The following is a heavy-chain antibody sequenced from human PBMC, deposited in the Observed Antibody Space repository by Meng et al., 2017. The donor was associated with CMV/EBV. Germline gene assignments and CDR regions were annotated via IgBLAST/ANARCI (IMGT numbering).Heavy chain of an antibody. D-gene: IGHD4-23*01. Sequence: ASVLVSCKASGYTFTGYYMHWVRQPPGKGLEWMGWINPNSGGTNYAQKFQGRVTMTRDTSISTAYMELSRLISDDTAVYYCARDKGLHAYGGNPNYFDYWGQGTLVTVSS. V-gene: IGHV1-2*02. CDR2: INPNSGGT. J-gene: IGHJ4*02. CDR1: GYTFTGYY. CDR3: ARDKGLHAYGGNPNYFDY.